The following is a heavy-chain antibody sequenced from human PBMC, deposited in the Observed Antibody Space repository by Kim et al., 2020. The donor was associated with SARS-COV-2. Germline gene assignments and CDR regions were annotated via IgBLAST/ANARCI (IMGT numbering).Heavy chain of an antibody. CDR1: GDNVSSNTAA. CDR3: VRGKNLLPFDL. CDR2: TYLRAKWYS. Sequence: SQTLSLTCVISGDNVSSNTAAWNWIRQSPSRGLEWLGRTYLRAKWYSDYAISVKSRIIITADTSRNQFSLHLNSVTPDDTAVYFCVRGKNLLPFDLWGQGTLVTVSS. J-gene: IGHJ5*02. V-gene: IGHV6-1*01. D-gene: IGHD3-22*01.